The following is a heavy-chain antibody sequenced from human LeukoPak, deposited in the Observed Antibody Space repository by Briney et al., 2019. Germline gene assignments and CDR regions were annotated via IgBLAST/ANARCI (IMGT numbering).Heavy chain of an antibody. CDR2: INPNSGGT. CDR1: GYTFTGYY. Sequence: ASVKVSCKASGYTFTGYYMHWVRQAPGQGLEWMGWINPNSGGTNYAQKFQGRVTMTRDTSISTAYMELSRLRSDDTAVYYCARGEYSYGYEFWFDPWGQGTLVTVSS. V-gene: IGHV1-2*02. D-gene: IGHD5-18*01. CDR3: ARGEYSYGYEFWFDP. J-gene: IGHJ5*02.